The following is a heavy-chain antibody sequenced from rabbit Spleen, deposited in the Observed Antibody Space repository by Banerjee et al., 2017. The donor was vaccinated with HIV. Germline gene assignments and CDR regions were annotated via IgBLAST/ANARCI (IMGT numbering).Heavy chain of an antibody. CDR1: GFSFSSDYY. CDR2: IDSGSSGFT. CDR3: ARDTSSSFSSYGMDL. V-gene: IGHV1S40*01. D-gene: IGHD1-1*01. J-gene: IGHJ6*01. Sequence: QSLEESGGDLVKPGASLTLTCTASGFSFSSDYYMCWVRQAPGKGLEWIACIDSGSSGFTYFATWAKGRFTCSKTSSTTVTLQMTRLTAADTATYFCARDTSSSFSSYGMDLWGQGPSSPS.